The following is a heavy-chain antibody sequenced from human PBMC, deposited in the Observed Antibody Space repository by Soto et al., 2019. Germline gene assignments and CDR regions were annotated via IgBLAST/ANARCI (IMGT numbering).Heavy chain of an antibody. CDR1: GGSISSYY. CDR2: IYTSGST. V-gene: IGHV4-4*07. CDR3: ARDLEVAGTSDP. Sequence: SETLSLTCTVSGGSISSYYWSWILQPAGKGLEWIGRIYTSGSTNYNPSLKSRVTMSVDTSKNQFSLKLSSVTAADTAVYYCARDLEVAGTSDPWGQGTLVTVSS. D-gene: IGHD6-19*01. J-gene: IGHJ5*02.